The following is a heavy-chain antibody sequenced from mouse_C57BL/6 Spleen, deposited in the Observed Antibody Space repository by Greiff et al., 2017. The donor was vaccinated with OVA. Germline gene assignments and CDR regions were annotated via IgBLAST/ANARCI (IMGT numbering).Heavy chain of an antibody. V-gene: IGHV1-26*01. CDR1: GYTFTDYY. Sequence: EVQLQQSGPELVKPGASVKISCKASGYTFTDYYMNWVKQSHGKSLEWIGDINPNNGGTSYNQKFKGKATLTVDKSSSTAYMELRSLTSEDSAVYYCARAITTVDAMDYWGQGTSVTVSS. J-gene: IGHJ4*01. CDR2: INPNNGGT. CDR3: ARAITTVDAMDY. D-gene: IGHD1-1*01.